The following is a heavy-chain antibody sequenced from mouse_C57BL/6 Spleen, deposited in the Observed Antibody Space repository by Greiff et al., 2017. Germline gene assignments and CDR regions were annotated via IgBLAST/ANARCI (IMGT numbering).Heavy chain of an antibody. D-gene: IGHD2-3*01. CDR3: VREDGYYEKYYFDY. Sequence: EVQGVESGGGLVQPKGSLKLSCAASGFTFNTYAMHWVRQAPGKGLEWVARIRSKSSNYATYYADSVKDRFTISRDDSQSMLYLQMNNLKTEDTAMYYCVREDGYYEKYYFDYWGQGTTLTVSS. J-gene: IGHJ2*01. CDR2: IRSKSSNYAT. CDR1: GFTFNTYA. V-gene: IGHV10-3*01.